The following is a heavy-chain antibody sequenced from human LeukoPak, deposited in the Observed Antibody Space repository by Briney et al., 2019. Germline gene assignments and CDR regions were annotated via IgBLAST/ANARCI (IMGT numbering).Heavy chain of an antibody. Sequence: TSQTLSLTCAVYGGSFSGYYWSWIRQPPGKGLEWIGEINHSGSTNYNPSLKSRVTISVDTSKNQFSLKLSSVTAADTAVYYCARRITIFDYYYYYGMDVWGQGTTVTVSS. J-gene: IGHJ6*02. V-gene: IGHV4-34*01. CDR2: INHSGST. D-gene: IGHD3-3*01. CDR1: GGSFSGYY. CDR3: ARRITIFDYYYYYGMDV.